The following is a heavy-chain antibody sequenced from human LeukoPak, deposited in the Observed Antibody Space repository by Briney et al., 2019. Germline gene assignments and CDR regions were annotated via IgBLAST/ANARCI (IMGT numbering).Heavy chain of an antibody. CDR2: IYYSGST. CDR1: GGSVSSGSYY. D-gene: IGHD3-9*01. CDR3: ARESYDILTGYYYYGMDV. Sequence: SETLSLTCTVSGGSVSSGSYYWSWIRQPPGKGLEWIGYIYYSGSTNYNPSLKSRVTISVDTSENQFSLKLSSVTAADTAVYYCARESYDILTGYYYYGMDVWGQGTTVTVSS. V-gene: IGHV4-61*01. J-gene: IGHJ6*02.